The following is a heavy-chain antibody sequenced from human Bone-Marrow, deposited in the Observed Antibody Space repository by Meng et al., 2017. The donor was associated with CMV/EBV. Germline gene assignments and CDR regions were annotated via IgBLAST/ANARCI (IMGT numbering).Heavy chain of an antibody. CDR1: GFTFGSYA. Sequence: QGQRVESGGGVVQPGRSLRPSCAASGFTFGSYAMQWVRQAPGKGLEWLAVIAYDGSNKYYADSVKGRFTISRDNSKNTLYLQLNSLRAEDTAVYYCARDLHYGSGSPTDPWGQGTLVTVSS. CDR3: ARDLHYGSGSPTDP. D-gene: IGHD3-10*01. CDR2: IAYDGSNK. V-gene: IGHV3-30-3*01. J-gene: IGHJ5*02.